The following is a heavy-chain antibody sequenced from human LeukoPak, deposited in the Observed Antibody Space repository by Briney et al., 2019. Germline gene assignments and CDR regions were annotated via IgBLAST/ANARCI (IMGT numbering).Heavy chain of an antibody. CDR3: ARDNDAMVRDPNWFDP. V-gene: IGHV3-21*01. D-gene: IGHD3-10*01. Sequence: LGGSLRLSCAASGFTFSSYSMNWVRQAPGKGLEWVSSISSSSSYIYYADSVKGRFTISRDNAKNSLYLQMNSLRAEDTAVYYCARDNDAMVRDPNWFDPWGQGTLVTVSS. CDR2: ISSSSSYI. J-gene: IGHJ5*02. CDR1: GFTFSSYS.